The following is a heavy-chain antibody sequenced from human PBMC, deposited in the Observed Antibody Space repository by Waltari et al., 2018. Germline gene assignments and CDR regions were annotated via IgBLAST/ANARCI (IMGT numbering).Heavy chain of an antibody. V-gene: IGHV3-21*01. D-gene: IGHD1-1*01. J-gene: IGHJ4*02. CDR3: AREWERGRYFDY. CDR2: ISSSSSYI. Sequence: EVQLVESGGGLVKPGGSLRLSCAASGFTFISYRLTWVRQAPGKWLEWVSSISSSSSYIYYADSVKGRFTISRDNAKNSLYLQMNSQRAEDTAVYYCAREWERGRYFDYWGQGTLVTVSS. CDR1: GFTFISYR.